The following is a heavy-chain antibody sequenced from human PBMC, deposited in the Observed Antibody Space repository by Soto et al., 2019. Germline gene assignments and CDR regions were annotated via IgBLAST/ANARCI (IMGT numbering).Heavy chain of an antibody. CDR3: ARVGSRYWYFDL. V-gene: IGHV4-30-2*01. CDR1: GGSISSGGYS. Sequence: PSEPLPLTCAVSGGSISSGGYSWSWIRQPPGKGLEWIGYIYHSGSTYYNPSLKSRVTISVDRSKNQFSLKLSSVTAADTAVYYCARVGSRYWYFDLWGRGTLVTVSS. CDR2: IYHSGST. J-gene: IGHJ2*01.